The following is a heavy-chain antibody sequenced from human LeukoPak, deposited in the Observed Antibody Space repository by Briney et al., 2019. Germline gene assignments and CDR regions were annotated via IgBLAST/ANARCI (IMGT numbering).Heavy chain of an antibody. V-gene: IGHV1-18*01. Sequence: GASVKVSCKASGYTFTSYGISWVRQAPGQGLEWMGWISAYNGNTNYAQKLQGRVTMTTDTSTSTAYMELRSLRSDDTAVYYCARDFLSQGWLQPHFDYWGQGTLVTVSS. CDR2: ISAYNGNT. D-gene: IGHD5-24*01. J-gene: IGHJ4*02. CDR3: ARDFLSQGWLQPHFDY. CDR1: GYTFTSYG.